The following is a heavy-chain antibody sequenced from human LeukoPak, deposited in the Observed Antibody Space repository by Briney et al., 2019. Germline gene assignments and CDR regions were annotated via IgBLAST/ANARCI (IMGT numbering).Heavy chain of an antibody. CDR3: AKKNGGGWPTIFFDY. D-gene: IGHD6-19*01. CDR1: GFSFSINA. J-gene: IGHJ4*02. CDR2: ISGIGDTL. Sequence: GGSLRLSCVASGFSFSINAMIWVRQAPGKGLEWVSGISGIGDTLFYSDPVKGRFTISRDNSKNTVYLQMNSLRVEASAVYYCAKKNGGGWPTIFFDYWGQGILVTVSS. V-gene: IGHV3-23*01.